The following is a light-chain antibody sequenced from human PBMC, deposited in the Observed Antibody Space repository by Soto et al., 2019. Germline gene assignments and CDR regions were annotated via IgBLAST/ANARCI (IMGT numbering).Light chain of an antibody. CDR1: ETVTGKY. J-gene: IGKJ1*01. CDR3: QQYGSSPWT. V-gene: IGKV3-20*01. CDR2: AAS. Sequence: EIVLTQSPGTLSLSPADRATLSCRASETVTGKYLAWYQQKVGQAPRLLIFAASNRATGIPDRFSGSGSGTDFTLTISRLEPEDFAVYYCQQYGSSPWTFGQGTKVDIK.